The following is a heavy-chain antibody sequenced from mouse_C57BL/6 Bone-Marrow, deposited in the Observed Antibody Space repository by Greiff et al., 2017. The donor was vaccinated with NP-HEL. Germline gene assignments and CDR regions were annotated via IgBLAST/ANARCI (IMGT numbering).Heavy chain of an antibody. Sequence: QVQLQQSGAELVRPGTSVKVSCKASGYAFTNYLIEWVKQRPGQGLEWIGVINPGSGGTNYNEKFKGKATLTADKSSSTAYMQLSSLTSEDSAVYFCAREGWLLQNFDYWGQGTTLTVSS. J-gene: IGHJ2*01. CDR1: GYAFTNYL. CDR2: INPGSGGT. CDR3: AREGWLLQNFDY. D-gene: IGHD2-3*01. V-gene: IGHV1-54*01.